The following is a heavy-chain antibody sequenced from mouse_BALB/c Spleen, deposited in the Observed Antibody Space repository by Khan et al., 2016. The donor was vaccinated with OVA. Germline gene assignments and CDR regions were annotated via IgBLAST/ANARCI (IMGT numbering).Heavy chain of an antibody. CDR2: INPTYGYT. Sequence: QVQLQQSGAELAKPGASVKMSCKASGYTFTTYWMHWVKQRPGQGLEWIGYINPTYGYTDYDEKFKARATLSADKSSSTAYMELSSLTSEDSAVYDGTRGRIDDWGEGTTLTVSS. CDR1: GYTFTTYW. CDR3: TRGRIDD. V-gene: IGHV1-7*01. D-gene: IGHD1-1*01. J-gene: IGHJ2*01.